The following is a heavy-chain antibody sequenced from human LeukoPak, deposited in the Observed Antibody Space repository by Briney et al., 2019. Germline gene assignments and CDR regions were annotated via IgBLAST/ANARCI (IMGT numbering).Heavy chain of an antibody. CDR2: IYYTGNT. D-gene: IGHD6-13*01. CDR1: GGSISSSDYY. CDR3: ARDQIAAVDP. V-gene: IGHV4-39*02. J-gene: IGHJ5*02. Sequence: SETLSLTCTVSGGSISSSDYYWGWIRQPPGKGLEWIGNIYYTGNTYYSPSLKSRVTISVDTSKNQFSLRLSSVTAADTAMYYCARDQIAAVDPWGQGTLVTVSS.